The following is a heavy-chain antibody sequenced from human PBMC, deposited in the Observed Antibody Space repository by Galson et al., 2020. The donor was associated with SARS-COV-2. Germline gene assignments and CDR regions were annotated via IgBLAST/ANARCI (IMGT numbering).Heavy chain of an antibody. Sequence: PLRLSGAASVFTFSSYAMSWVRQAPGKRLECVPAISATGGSTYYPDSVKGRFTISRYNSKNTLYLQRNSLRADDMAVYYCAKYGCNSDFDYWGQGSMVTVSS. J-gene: IGHJ4*02. CDR3: AKYGCNSDFDY. CDR2: ISATGGST. CDR1: VFTFSSYA. V-gene: IGHV3-23*01. D-gene: IGHD4-17*01.